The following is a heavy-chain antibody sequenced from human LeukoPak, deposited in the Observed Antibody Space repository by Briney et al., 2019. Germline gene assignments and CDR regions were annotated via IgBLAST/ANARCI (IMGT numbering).Heavy chain of an antibody. CDR2: IKQDGSEK. J-gene: IGHJ6*02. V-gene: IGHV3-7*03. CDR3: AKDQAVAGTPDYYYYGMDV. Sequence: GGSLRLSCAASGFTFSSYWMSWVRQAPGKGLEWVANIKQDGSEKYYVDSAKGRFTISRDNAKNSLYLQMNSLRAEDTALYYCAKDQAVAGTPDYYYYGMDVWGQGTTVTVSS. CDR1: GFTFSSYW. D-gene: IGHD6-19*01.